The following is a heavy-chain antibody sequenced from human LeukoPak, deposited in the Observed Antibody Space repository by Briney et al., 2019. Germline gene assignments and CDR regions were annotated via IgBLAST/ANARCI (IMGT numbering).Heavy chain of an antibody. J-gene: IGHJ4*02. Sequence: SETLSLTCTVSGYSVSSGYYWGWIRQPPGKGLEWIGEIYHSGSTNYNPSLKSRVTISVDKSKNQFSLKLSSVTAADTAVYYCASYPGYCSSTSCRPFDYWGQGTLVTVSS. CDR2: IYHSGST. CDR1: GYSVSSGYY. CDR3: ASYPGYCSSTSCRPFDY. V-gene: IGHV4-38-2*02. D-gene: IGHD2-2*01.